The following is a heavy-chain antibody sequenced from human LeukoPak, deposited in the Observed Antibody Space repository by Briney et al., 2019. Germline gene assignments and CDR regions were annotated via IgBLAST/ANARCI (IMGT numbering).Heavy chain of an antibody. CDR1: GGSISSYY. V-gene: IGHV4-59*01. Sequence: SETLSLTCTVSGGSISSYYWSWIRQPPGKGLEWIGYIYYSGSTNYNPSLKSRVTISVDTSKNQFSLKLSSVTAADTAVYYCARVPYYYDSSGPVLDAFDIWGQGTTVTVSS. J-gene: IGHJ3*02. CDR3: ARVPYYYDSSGPVLDAFDI. D-gene: IGHD3-22*01. CDR2: IYYSGST.